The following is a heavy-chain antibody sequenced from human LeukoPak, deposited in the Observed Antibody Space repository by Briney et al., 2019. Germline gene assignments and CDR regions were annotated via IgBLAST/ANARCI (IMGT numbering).Heavy chain of an antibody. CDR2: ISGSGGST. Sequence: GGSLRLSCAASGFTFSSYAMSWVRQAPGKGLEWVSAISGSGGSTYYADSVKGRFTISRDNSKNTLYLQMNSLRAEDTAVYYCAKDNPQDYYGSGSYSVYWGQGTLVTVSS. CDR1: GFTFSSYA. D-gene: IGHD3-10*01. CDR3: AKDNPQDYYGSGSYSVY. V-gene: IGHV3-23*01. J-gene: IGHJ4*02.